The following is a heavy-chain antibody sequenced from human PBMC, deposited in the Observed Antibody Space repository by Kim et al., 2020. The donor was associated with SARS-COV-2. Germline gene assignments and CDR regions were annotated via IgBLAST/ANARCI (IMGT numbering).Heavy chain of an antibody. J-gene: IGHJ4*02. CDR2: IYPGDSDT. CDR1: GYTLFSYS. V-gene: IGHV5-51*01. CDR3: ARRGPTGTFDH. D-gene: IGHD1-1*01. Sequence: GESLKISCKGSGYTLFSYSIAWVRQMPGKGLEWMGSIYPGDSDTTYSPSFQGQVTFSADRSISTAYLQWRTLKASDTATYYCARRGPTGTFDHWGQGTLVIVSS.